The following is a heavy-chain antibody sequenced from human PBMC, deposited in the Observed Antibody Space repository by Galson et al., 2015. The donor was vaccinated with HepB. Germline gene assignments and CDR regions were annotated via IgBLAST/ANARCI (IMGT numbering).Heavy chain of an antibody. CDR3: ARGVYCSSTSCPGRGV. D-gene: IGHD2-2*01. V-gene: IGHV3-23*01. CDR1: GFTFSSYA. Sequence: SLRLSCAASGFTFSSYAMSWVRQAPGKGLEWVSAISGSGGSTYYADSVKGRFTISRDNSKTTLYLQMNSLRAEDTAVYYCARGVYCSSTSCPGRGVWGQGTTVTVSS. CDR2: ISGSGGST. J-gene: IGHJ6*02.